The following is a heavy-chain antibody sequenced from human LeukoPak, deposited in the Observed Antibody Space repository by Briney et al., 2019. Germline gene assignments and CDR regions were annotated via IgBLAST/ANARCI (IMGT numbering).Heavy chain of an antibody. Sequence: GGSLRLSCAASGFTFDDYAMHWVRQAPGKGLEWVSFISWNSGSIGYADSVKGRFTISRDSAKNSLYLQINSLRAEDTALYYCAKDKRSVRKGYFDYWGQGTLVTVSS. CDR3: AKDKRSVRKGYFDY. J-gene: IGHJ4*02. V-gene: IGHV3-9*01. CDR2: ISWNSGSI. CDR1: GFTFDDYA.